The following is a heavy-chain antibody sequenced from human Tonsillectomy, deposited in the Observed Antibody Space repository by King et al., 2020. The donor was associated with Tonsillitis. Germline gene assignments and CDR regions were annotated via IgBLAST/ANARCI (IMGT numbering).Heavy chain of an antibody. V-gene: IGHV4-34*01. CDR2: TNHSGST. CDR3: ATEVGDYGDYGY. Sequence: VQLQQWGAGLLKPSETLSLTCAVYGGSFSGYYWSWIRQPPGKGLEWIGETNHSGSTNYNPSLKSRVTISVDTSKNQFPLKLSSVTAADTAVYYCATEVGDYGDYGYWGQGTLVTVSS. CDR1: GGSFSGYY. J-gene: IGHJ4*02. D-gene: IGHD4-17*01.